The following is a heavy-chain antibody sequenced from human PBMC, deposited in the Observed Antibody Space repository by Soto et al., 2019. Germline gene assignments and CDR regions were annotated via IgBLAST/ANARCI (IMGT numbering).Heavy chain of an antibody. CDR1: GFNFSSYG. V-gene: IGHV3-33*01. CDR2: IWYDGSNK. Sequence: GGSLRLSCAASGFNFSSYGMHWVRQDPGKGLEWVAVIWYDGSNKYYADSVKGRFTISRDNSKNTLYLQMNSLRAEDTAVYYCARASYGSGSYLQYYYYGMDVWGQGTTVTVSS. CDR3: ARASYGSGSYLQYYYYGMDV. J-gene: IGHJ6*02. D-gene: IGHD3-10*01.